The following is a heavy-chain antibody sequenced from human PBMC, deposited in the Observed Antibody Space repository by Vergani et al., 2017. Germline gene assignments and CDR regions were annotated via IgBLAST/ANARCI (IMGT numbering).Heavy chain of an antibody. CDR1: GFVFSDYF. CDR3: ARYDSSIPFDS. CDR2: ITSGGGGM. D-gene: IGHD3-16*01. J-gene: IGHJ4*02. V-gene: IGHV3-11*01. Sequence: QVQLVESGGTLVKPGGSLRLSCAASGFVFSDYFMTWVRQAPGKGPEWISYITSGGGGMYYAESVKGRFTISRDNAKNTLYLEMSNLRAEDTAVYYCARYDSSIPFDSWGQGTLVTVSS.